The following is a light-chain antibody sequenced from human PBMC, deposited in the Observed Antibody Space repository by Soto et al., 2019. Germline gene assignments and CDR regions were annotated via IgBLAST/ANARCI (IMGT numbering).Light chain of an antibody. CDR3: AAWDDSLNGYVV. CDR1: SSNIGSYS. Sequence: QSVLTQPPSASGTPGQRVTISCSGGSSNIGSYSVNWYQQLPGTAPKLLIYNNNHRPSGVPDRFSGSKSGTSASLAISGLQSEDEADYYCAAWDDSLNGYVVFGGGTKLTVL. J-gene: IGLJ2*01. V-gene: IGLV1-44*01. CDR2: NNN.